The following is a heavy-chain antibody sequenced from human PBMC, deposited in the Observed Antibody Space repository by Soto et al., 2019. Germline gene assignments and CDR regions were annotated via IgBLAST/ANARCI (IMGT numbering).Heavy chain of an antibody. Sequence: SETLSLTCTVAGGSSIGYDWSWIRQPPGKGLEWIGYIYYSGGTNYNPSLKSRVTISVDTSKNQFSLRLSSVTAADTAVYYCARRLSGGSCPIWGQGTMVTVS. V-gene: IGHV4-59*08. CDR3: ARRLSGGSCPI. D-gene: IGHD2-15*01. CDR2: IYYSGGT. J-gene: IGHJ3*02. CDR1: GGSSIGYD.